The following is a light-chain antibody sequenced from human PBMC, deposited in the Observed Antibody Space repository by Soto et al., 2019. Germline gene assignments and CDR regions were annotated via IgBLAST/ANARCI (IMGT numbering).Light chain of an antibody. CDR2: EVT. CDR3: SSYTSTGTPV. J-gene: IGLJ1*01. V-gene: IGLV2-14*01. CDR1: STDVGGYNF. Sequence: SALTQPASVSGSLGQSITMSCTGTSTDVGGYNFVSWYQQHPDKAPKLLIYEVTNRPSGVSNRFSGSKSGNTASLTISGLQAEDEADYYCSSYTSTGTPVFGTGTTVTVL.